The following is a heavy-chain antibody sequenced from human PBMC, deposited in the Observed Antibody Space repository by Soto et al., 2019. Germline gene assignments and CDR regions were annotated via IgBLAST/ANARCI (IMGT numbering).Heavy chain of an antibody. V-gene: IGHV3-21*02. CDR2: ISSGGNYL. D-gene: IGHD3-10*01. Sequence: EVQLVESGGGLVKPGGSLRLSCAASGFTFNRYNMNWVRQAPGKGLEWVSAISSGGNYLYSADSVRRRCTVSRGNAKTSLYLQMNNRMDNDTSLYYCAAERGFGEAGFDSWGQGTRVTVSS. CDR1: GFTFNRYN. J-gene: IGHJ5*01. CDR3: AAERGFGEAGFDS.